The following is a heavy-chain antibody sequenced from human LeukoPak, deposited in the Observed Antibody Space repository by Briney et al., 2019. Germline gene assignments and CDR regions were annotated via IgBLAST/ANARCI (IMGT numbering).Heavy chain of an antibody. CDR1: GLYFDSHA. J-gene: IGHJ3*01. CDR2: ISYTGGNE. D-gene: IGHD3-10*01. V-gene: IGHV3-30*04. Sequence: QAGGSLRLSCAASGLYFDSHAMHWVRQAPGKGLEWVAHISYTGGNEYYVDPVKGRFTISRDNSKNTLYLQMNSLRTEDTAVYFCAREGGDFGAFDVWGQGTMVTVSS. CDR3: AREGGDFGAFDV.